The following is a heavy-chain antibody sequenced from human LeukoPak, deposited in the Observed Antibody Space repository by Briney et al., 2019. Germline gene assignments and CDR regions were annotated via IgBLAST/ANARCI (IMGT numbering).Heavy chain of an antibody. D-gene: IGHD3-10*02. J-gene: IGHJ6*04. CDR3: AELGITMIGGV. Sequence: GGSLRLSCAASGFSFSVYWMHWVRQAPGKGPVWVSRIKTDGSITDYADFVKGRLTISRDNAKNSLYLQMNSLRAEDTAVYYCAELGITMIGGVWGKGTTVTISS. V-gene: IGHV3-74*01. CDR1: GFSFSVYW. CDR2: IKTDGSIT.